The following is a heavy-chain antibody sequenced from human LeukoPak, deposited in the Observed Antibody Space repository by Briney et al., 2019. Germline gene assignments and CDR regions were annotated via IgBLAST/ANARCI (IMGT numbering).Heavy chain of an antibody. Sequence: GESLKISCKGSGYSFTTYWIGWVRQMPGKGLEWMGSIYPGDSDTRYSPSFQGQVTISVDKSISTAHLQWSSLKASDTAMYYCARREYYYDSSGYRYFDYWGRGTLVTVSS. J-gene: IGHJ4*02. CDR3: ARREYYYDSSGYRYFDY. CDR1: GYSFTTYW. V-gene: IGHV5-51*03. D-gene: IGHD3-22*01. CDR2: IYPGDSDT.